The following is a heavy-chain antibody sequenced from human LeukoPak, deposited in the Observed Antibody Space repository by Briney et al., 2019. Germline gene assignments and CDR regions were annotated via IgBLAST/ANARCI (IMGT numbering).Heavy chain of an antibody. V-gene: IGHV3-72*01. CDR3: VRIDMGATSRDAFDI. CDR1: GFTFSDYY. CDR2: GRDKTKSYTT. J-gene: IGHJ3*02. D-gene: IGHD1-26*01. Sequence: PGGSLRLSCAASGFTFSDYYMSWIRQAPGKGLEWVGRGRDKTKSYTTDYAASVKGRFIISRDDSKNSLYLRLNYLKTEDTAVYYCVRIDMGATSRDAFDIWGQGTMVTVSS.